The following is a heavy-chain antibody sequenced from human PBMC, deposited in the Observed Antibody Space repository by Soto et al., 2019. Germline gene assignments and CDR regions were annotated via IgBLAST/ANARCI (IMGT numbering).Heavy chain of an antibody. CDR2: MSGSGDNT. CDR1: GFTFSSHA. J-gene: IGHJ5*02. V-gene: IGHV3-23*01. Sequence: EVQLLESGGGLVQPGGSLRLSCAASGFTFSSHAMSRVRQAPGKGLEWVSSMSGSGDNTYHADSVKGRFTVSRDNSKNTLYLQMNSLRVEDTAVYYCAKGSYTNYNWFDPWGQGTLVTVSS. CDR3: AKGSYTNYNWFDP. D-gene: IGHD4-4*01.